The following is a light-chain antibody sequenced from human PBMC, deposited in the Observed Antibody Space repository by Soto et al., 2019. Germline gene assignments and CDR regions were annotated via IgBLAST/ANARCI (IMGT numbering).Light chain of an antibody. Sequence: EIVLTQSPDTLSLSPGERVTLSCRASQSVTISYLAWYQQKPGQGPRLLIHGASSRATGTPDRFSGSGSGTDFTLTISRLEPEDFAVYYCQQYGATPGTFGQGTKLDIK. CDR1: QSVTISY. CDR3: QQYGATPGT. J-gene: IGKJ1*01. CDR2: GAS. V-gene: IGKV3-20*01.